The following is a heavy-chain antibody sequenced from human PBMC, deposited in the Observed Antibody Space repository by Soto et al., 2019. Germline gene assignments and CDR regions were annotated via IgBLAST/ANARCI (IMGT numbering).Heavy chain of an antibody. CDR2: INTNTGNP. CDR3: TTEGYDILTGYYMWAFDI. V-gene: IGHV7-4-1*02. D-gene: IGHD3-9*01. Sequence: ASVKVSCKASGYTFTSYAMNWVRQAPGQGLEWMGWINTNTGNPTYAQGFTGRFVFSLDTSVSTAYLQMNSLKTEDTAVYYCTTEGYDILTGYYMWAFDIWGQGTMVTVSS. CDR1: GYTFTSYA. J-gene: IGHJ3*02.